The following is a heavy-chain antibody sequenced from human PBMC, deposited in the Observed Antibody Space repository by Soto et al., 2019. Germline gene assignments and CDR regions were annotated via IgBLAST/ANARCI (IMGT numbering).Heavy chain of an antibody. J-gene: IGHJ4*02. CDR1: GGSFSGYY. V-gene: IGHV4-34*01. CDR3: ARTELRITGTKVATPS. D-gene: IGHD1-20*01. Sequence: PSETLSLTCAVYGGSFSGYYWSWIRQPPGKGLEWIGEINHSGSTNYNPSLKSRVTISVDTSKNQFSLKLSSVTAADTAVYYCARTELRITGTKVATPSWGQGTLVTVSS. CDR2: INHSGST.